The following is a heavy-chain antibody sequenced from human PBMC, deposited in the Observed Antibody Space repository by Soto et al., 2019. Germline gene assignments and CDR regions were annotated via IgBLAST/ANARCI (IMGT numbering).Heavy chain of an antibody. CDR3: ERVLNNRHAIYSFDF. J-gene: IGHJ3*01. Sequence: GGSLRLSCTDSGFTARSNYMSWVRPAPGKGLEWVSVTYSGGSTYYADSVKGRFTISRHNSNNTLYLKMNTLSAEDTAVYNCERVLNNRHAIYSFDFWGQGTMVTGSS. V-gene: IGHV3-53*04. CDR2: TYSGGST. D-gene: IGHD1-20*01. CDR1: GFTARSNY.